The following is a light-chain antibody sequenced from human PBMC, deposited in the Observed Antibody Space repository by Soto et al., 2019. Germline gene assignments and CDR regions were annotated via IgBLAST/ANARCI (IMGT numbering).Light chain of an antibody. CDR2: GAS. J-gene: IGKJ5*01. CDR1: QSVSSSY. V-gene: IGKV3-20*01. CDR3: QQYGSSPRIT. Sequence: EIVLTQSPGTLSLSPGERATLSCRASQSVSSSYLAWYQQKPSQAHRLLIYGASSRATGIPDRFSGSGSGTDFTLTISRLEPEDFAVYYCQQYGSSPRITFGQGTRREIK.